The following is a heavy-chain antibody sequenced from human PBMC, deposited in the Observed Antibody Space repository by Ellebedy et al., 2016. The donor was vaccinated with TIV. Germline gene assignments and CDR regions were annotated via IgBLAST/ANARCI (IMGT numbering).Heavy chain of an antibody. CDR2: FHNSGTT. Sequence: MPSETLSLTCSVSAGSIGSYYWRWIRQSPGKGLEWIAYFHNSGTTNYNPSLKSRVTISVDTSRNQFSLRLSSVTTADTAVYYCARDPWISGRFDSWGQGALVTVSS. CDR1: AGSIGSYY. D-gene: IGHD6-19*01. CDR3: ARDPWISGRFDS. V-gene: IGHV4-59*13. J-gene: IGHJ4*02.